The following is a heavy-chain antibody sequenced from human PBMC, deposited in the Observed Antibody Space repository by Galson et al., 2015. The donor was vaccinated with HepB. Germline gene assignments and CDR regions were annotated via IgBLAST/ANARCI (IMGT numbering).Heavy chain of an antibody. V-gene: IGHV1-2*04. J-gene: IGHJ3*02. CDR1: GYTFTGYD. D-gene: IGHD3-22*01. CDR3: AREESGYYDAFDI. Sequence: SVKVSCKASGYTFTGYDIHWVRQAPGQRREWMGRIDPKRGDTNHAQKLQGWVAMTRGTSINTAYMGVTRLRSDVTAVYYCAREESGYYDAFDIWGQGTMVTVSS. CDR2: IDPKRGDT.